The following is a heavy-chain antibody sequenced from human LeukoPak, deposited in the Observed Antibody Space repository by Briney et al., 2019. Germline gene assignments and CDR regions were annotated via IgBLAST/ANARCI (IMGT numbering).Heavy chain of an antibody. CDR3: AKDLAYYDFWSGYYRGFDY. J-gene: IGHJ4*02. Sequence: GGSLRLSCAASGFTFSSYAMHWVRQAPGKGLEWVAVISYDGSNKYYADSVKGRFTISRDNSKNTLYLQMNSLRAEDTAVYYCAKDLAYYDFWSGYYRGFDYWGQGTLVTVSS. V-gene: IGHV3-30-3*01. D-gene: IGHD3-3*01. CDR2: ISYDGSNK. CDR1: GFTFSSYA.